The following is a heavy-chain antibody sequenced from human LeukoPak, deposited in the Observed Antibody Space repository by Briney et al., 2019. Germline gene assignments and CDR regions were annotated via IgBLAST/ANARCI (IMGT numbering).Heavy chain of an antibody. J-gene: IGHJ4*02. CDR3: ARGDLDRYFDY. D-gene: IGHD3-16*01. CDR2: ISAYNGNT. Sequence: ASVKVSCKASGYIFISYGISWVRQAPGQGLEWMGWISAYNGNTKYAQKLQGRVTMTTDTSTSTAYMELRSLRSDDTAVYYCARGDLDRYFDYWGQGTLVTVSS. CDR1: GYIFISYG. V-gene: IGHV1-18*01.